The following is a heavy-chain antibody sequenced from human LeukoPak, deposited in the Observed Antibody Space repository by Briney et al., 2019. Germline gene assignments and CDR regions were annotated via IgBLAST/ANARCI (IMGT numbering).Heavy chain of an antibody. Sequence: GGSLRLSCAASGFTFSNAWMSWVRQAPGKGLEWVSAISGSGGSTYYADSVKGRFTISRDNSKNTLYLQMNSLRAEGTAVYYCAKDLAVAGTLAFDIWGQGTMVTVSS. V-gene: IGHV3-23*01. D-gene: IGHD6-19*01. CDR1: GFTFSNAW. J-gene: IGHJ3*02. CDR3: AKDLAVAGTLAFDI. CDR2: ISGSGGST.